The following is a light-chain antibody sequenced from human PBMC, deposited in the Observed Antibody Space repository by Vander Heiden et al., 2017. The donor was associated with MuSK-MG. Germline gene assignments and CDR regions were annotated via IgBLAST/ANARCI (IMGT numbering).Light chain of an antibody. CDR3: QHYNSFRLT. CDR2: RAS. V-gene: IGKV1-5*03. J-gene: IGKJ4*01. CDR1: QSINTY. Sequence: DIQMTQSPSILSASVGDRVTITCRASQSINTYLAWYQQKPGNAPKLLIYRASNLGNGVPSRFSGSGSGTEFTLTISSLQPDDLATYFCQHYNSFRLTFGGGTKVDIK.